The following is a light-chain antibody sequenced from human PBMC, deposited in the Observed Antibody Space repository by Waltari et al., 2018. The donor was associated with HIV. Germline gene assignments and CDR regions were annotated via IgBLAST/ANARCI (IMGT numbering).Light chain of an antibody. CDR3: MHGQQTPV. CDR2: LAS. Sequence: IAMIQSPDSLAVSPGERASISCRSSQSLLHNNGHNYLDWYIQRPGQAPELLIYLASRRASGVPDRIAGSGSGTDFILKISRVEPEDVGVYYCMHGQQTPVFGQGTQVEV. V-gene: IGKV2-28*01. J-gene: IGKJ1*01. CDR1: QSLLHNNGHNY.